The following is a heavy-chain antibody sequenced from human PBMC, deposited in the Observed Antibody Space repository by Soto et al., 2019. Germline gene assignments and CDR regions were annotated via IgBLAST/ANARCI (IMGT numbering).Heavy chain of an antibody. CDR3: AREGTAHGYWYFDL. Sequence: EVQLVETGGGLIQPGGSLRLSCAASGFTVSSNYMSWVRQAPGKGLEWVSVIYSGGSTYYADSVKGRFTISRDNSKNTLYLQMNSLRAEDTAVYYCAREGTAHGYWYFDLWGRGTLVTVSS. D-gene: IGHD5-18*01. CDR1: GFTVSSNY. CDR2: IYSGGST. V-gene: IGHV3-53*02. J-gene: IGHJ2*01.